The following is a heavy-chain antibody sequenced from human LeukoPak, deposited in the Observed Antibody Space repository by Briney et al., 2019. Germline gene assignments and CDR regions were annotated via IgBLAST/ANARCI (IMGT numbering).Heavy chain of an antibody. CDR1: GGSISSSSYY. CDR3: ARRDTPFDL. J-gene: IGHJ2*01. D-gene: IGHD2-2*02. V-gene: IGHV4-61*05. Sequence: SEPLSLTCTVSGGSISSSSYYWAWIRQPPGKGLEWIGYIYYSRSTNYNPSLKSRVTISVDTSKKQFSLKVRSVTAADTAVYYCARRDTPFDLWGRGTLVT. CDR2: IYYSRST.